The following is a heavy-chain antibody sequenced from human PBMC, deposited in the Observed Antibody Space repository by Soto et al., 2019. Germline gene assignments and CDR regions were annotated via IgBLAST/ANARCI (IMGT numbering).Heavy chain of an antibody. CDR2: FDPEDGET. V-gene: IGHV1-24*01. CDR1: GYTLTELS. CDR3: ATTGYYYDSSGYLHYYYYYGMDV. D-gene: IGHD3-22*01. J-gene: IGHJ6*02. Sequence: GASVKVSCKVSGYTLTELSMHWVRQAPGEGLEWMGGFDPEDGETIYAQKFQGRVTMTEDTSTDTAYMELSSLRSEDTAVYYCATTGYYYDSSGYLHYYYYYGMDVWGQGTTVTVSS.